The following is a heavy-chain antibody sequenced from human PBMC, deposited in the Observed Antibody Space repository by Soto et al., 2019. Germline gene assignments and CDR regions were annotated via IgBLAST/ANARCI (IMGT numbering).Heavy chain of an antibody. Sequence: SETLSLTCTVSGGSISSSSYYWGWIRQPPGKGLEWIGSIYYSGSTYYNPSLKSRVTISVDTSKNQFSLKLSSVTAADTAVYYCARPLYQERAATTTTISSWFDPWGQGTLVTVSS. CDR2: IYYSGST. J-gene: IGHJ5*02. CDR3: ARPLYQERAATTTTISSWFDP. CDR1: GGSISSSSYY. V-gene: IGHV4-39*01. D-gene: IGHD6-13*01.